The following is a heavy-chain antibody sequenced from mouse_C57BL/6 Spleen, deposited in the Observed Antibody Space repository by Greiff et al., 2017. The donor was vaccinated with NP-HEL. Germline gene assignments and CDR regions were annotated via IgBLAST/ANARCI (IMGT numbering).Heavy chain of an antibody. CDR3: ARSSNWEGAMDY. D-gene: IGHD4-1*01. J-gene: IGHJ4*01. CDR1: GYTFTNYW. Sequence: QVQLQQSGAELVRPGTSVKMSCKASGYTFTNYWIGWAKQRPGHGLEWIGDIYPGGGYTNYNEKFKGQATLTADKSSSTAYMQLSSLTSEDSAIYYCARSSNWEGAMDYWGQGTSVTVSS. CDR2: IYPGGGYT. V-gene: IGHV1-63*01.